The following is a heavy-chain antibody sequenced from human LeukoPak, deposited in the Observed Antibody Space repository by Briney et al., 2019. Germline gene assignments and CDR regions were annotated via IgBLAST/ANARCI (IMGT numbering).Heavy chain of an antibody. CDR1: GFTFSSYD. CDR2: ISESGGAI. Sequence: GGSLRLSCAASGFTFSSYDMNWVRQAPGKGPEWISYISESGGAIYYAESVKGRFTISRDNARNSVSLQMNSLRAEDTAIYYCARDEGGSGFKYDFDYWGQGTLVTVSS. V-gene: IGHV3-48*03. J-gene: IGHJ4*02. CDR3: ARDEGGSGFKYDFDY. D-gene: IGHD3-16*01.